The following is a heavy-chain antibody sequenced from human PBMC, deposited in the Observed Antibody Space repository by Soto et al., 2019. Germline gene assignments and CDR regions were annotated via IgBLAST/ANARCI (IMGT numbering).Heavy chain of an antibody. V-gene: IGHV4-39*01. D-gene: IGHD4-17*01. CDR2: IYYSGST. CDR3: ASRDYGGYQDY. J-gene: IGHJ4*02. CDR1: GGSISSSSYY. Sequence: SETLSLTCTVSGGSISSSSYYWGWIRQPPGKGLEWIGSIYYSGSTYYNPSLKSRVTISVDTSKNQFSLKLSSVTAADTAVYYCASRDYGGYQDYWGQGTLVTVSS.